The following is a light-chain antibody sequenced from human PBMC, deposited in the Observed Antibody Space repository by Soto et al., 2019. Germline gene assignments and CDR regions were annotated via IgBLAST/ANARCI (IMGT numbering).Light chain of an antibody. V-gene: IGLV1-51*01. CDR3: GTWDTSLSAWV. J-gene: IGLJ3*02. CDR1: SSNIGNNL. CDR2: DNN. Sequence: QSVLTQPPSVSAAPGQKVTISCSGSSSNIGNNLVSWYQQFPGTAPKLLIYDNNERPSGIPDRFSGSKSGTSATLGITGLQTGDEADYYCGTWDTSLSAWVFGRGTKVTVL.